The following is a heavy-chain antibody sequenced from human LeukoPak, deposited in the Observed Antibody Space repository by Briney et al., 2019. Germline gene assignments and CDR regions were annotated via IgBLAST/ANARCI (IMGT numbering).Heavy chain of an antibody. CDR1: GGSIRSGNYY. CDR2: IDPSGSI. V-gene: IGHV4-61*02. CDR3: AKSGGYGLIDY. J-gene: IGHJ4*02. Sequence: SETLSLTCSVSGGSIRSGNYYWSWIRQSAGKGLEWIGRIDPSGSINYTPSLKSRVTMSLDTSKNQFSLRLNSVTAADTAMYYCAKSGGYGLIDYWGQGTRVTVSS. D-gene: IGHD1-26*01.